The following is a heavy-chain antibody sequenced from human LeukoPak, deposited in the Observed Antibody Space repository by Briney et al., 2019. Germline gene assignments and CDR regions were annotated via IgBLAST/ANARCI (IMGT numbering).Heavy chain of an antibody. D-gene: IGHD6-13*01. CDR1: GFSFTNYD. V-gene: IGHV3-13*01. CDR3: ASSPAYSNNWDAIDN. Sequence: GGSLRLSCAASGFSFTNYDMHWVRQAAGKGLEWVSGIGTAGDTYYPGSVKGRFTISRENAENSLYLQMNSLSAGDTAVYYCASSPAYSNNWDAIDNWGQGTLVTVSS. CDR2: IGTAGDT. J-gene: IGHJ4*02.